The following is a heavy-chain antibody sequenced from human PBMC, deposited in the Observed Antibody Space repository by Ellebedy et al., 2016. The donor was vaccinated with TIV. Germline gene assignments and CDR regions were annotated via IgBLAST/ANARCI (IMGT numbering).Heavy chain of an antibody. CDR3: ARGDRRLDP. V-gene: IGHV3-7*01. J-gene: IGHJ5*02. CDR1: GFTFGDYW. D-gene: IGHD3-22*01. Sequence: PGGSLRLSCAASGFTFGDYWMTRVRQAPGKGLAWVANINRDGSEEYYVDSVTGRFTISRDNARNSLFLQLDSLTVEDTAVFDCARGDRRLDPWGQGTLVTVSS. CDR2: INRDGSEE.